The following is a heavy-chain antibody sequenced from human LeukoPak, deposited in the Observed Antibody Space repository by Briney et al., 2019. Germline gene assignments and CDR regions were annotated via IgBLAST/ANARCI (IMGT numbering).Heavy chain of an antibody. V-gene: IGHV1-8*02. D-gene: IGHD3-22*01. J-gene: IGHJ3*02. CDR1: GYTFTGYY. Sequence: ASVKVSCKASGYTFTGYYMHWVRQAPGQGLEWMGWMNPNSGNTGYAQKFQGRVTMTRNTSISTAYMELSSLRSEDTAVYYCARPGTSDYYDPGYAFDIWGRGTMVTVSS. CDR2: MNPNSGNT. CDR3: ARPGTSDYYDPGYAFDI.